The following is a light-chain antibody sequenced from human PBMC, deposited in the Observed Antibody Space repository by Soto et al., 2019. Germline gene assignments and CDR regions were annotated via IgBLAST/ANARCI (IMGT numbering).Light chain of an antibody. CDR3: SAYSGRDKLV. Sequence: QSVLTQSPSASGSPGQSVTISCTGTSSDVGGYKYVSWYQQHPGKAPKLLIYEVSERPSGVPNRFFGSKSGNTASLTVSGLQPEDEADYYCSAYSGRDKLVFGGWTKLTVL. CDR1: SSDVGGYKY. J-gene: IGLJ3*02. CDR2: EVS. V-gene: IGLV2-8*01.